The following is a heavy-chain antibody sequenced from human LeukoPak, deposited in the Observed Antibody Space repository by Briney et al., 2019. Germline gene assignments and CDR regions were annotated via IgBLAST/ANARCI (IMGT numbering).Heavy chain of an antibody. CDR2: ISSTSSTI. D-gene: IGHD1-26*01. Sequence: TGGSLRLSCAASGFPFSSFSMNWVRQAPGKGLEWVSYISSTSSTIYYADSVKGRFTVSRDNAKDSLYLQMNSLRDDDTAVYYCARDLISGHYTFDYWGQGTLVTVSS. CDR3: ARDLISGHYTFDY. V-gene: IGHV3-48*02. CDR1: GFPFSSFS. J-gene: IGHJ4*02.